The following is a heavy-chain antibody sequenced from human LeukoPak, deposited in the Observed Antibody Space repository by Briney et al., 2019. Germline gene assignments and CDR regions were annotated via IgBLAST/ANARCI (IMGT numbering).Heavy chain of an antibody. CDR1: GYTFSDYY. CDR3: ARDPGLSIFGVAGNY. J-gene: IGHJ4*02. CDR2: INPKSGGT. V-gene: IGHV1-2*02. D-gene: IGHD3-3*01. Sequence: ASVKVSCKASGYTFSDYYISWVRQAPGQGLEWLGWINPKSGGTNYAQKFQGRVTMTRDTSISTAYMELSRLRSDDTAVYYCARDPGLSIFGVAGNYWGQGTLVTVSS.